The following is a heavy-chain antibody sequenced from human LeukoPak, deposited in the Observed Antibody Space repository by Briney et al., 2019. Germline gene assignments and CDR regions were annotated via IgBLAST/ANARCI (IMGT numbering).Heavy chain of an antibody. V-gene: IGHV3-21*06. D-gene: IGHD3/OR15-3a*01. CDR1: EFTLNTYS. CDR2: ISSSGRYM. J-gene: IGHJ6*02. Sequence: GGSLRLSCAASEFTLNTYSMNWVRQAAGKWLEWVSSISSSGRYMYYADSVKGRFTISRDNAKNSLYLQMNSLRAEDTAVYYCARGGVGLLIIPGWEYDYYGLDVWGQGTTVTVSS. CDR3: ARGGVGLLIIPGWEYDYYGLDV.